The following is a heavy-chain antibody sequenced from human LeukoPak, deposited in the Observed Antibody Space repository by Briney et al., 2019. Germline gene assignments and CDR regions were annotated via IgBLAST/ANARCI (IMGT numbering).Heavy chain of an antibody. J-gene: IGHJ4*02. CDR2: IKSKTDGGTT. CDR1: GFTFSNAW. V-gene: IGHV3-15*01. Sequence: GGSLRLSCAASGFTFSNAWMSWVRKAPGKGLEWVGCIKSKTDGGTTDYAAPVKGRFTISRDDSKNTLYLQMNSLKTEDTAVYYCTTASGYYDSSGYPFDYWGQGTLVTVSS. CDR3: TTASGYYDSSGYPFDY. D-gene: IGHD3-22*01.